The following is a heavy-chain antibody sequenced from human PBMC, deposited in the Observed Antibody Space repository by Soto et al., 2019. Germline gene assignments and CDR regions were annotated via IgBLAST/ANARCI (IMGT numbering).Heavy chain of an antibody. J-gene: IGHJ4*02. Sequence: QLQLQESGPGLVKPSETLSLTCTVSGDSISSSTYYWGWIRQPPGKGLEWIGSMFYSGNTYYNPSLKSRVTMSIDTSKNQFSLKLNSVTAADPAVYYCVSPEGYYDSSGYTLDYWGQGTLVTVSS. D-gene: IGHD3-22*01. CDR3: VSPEGYYDSSGYTLDY. CDR1: GDSISSSTYY. V-gene: IGHV4-39*01. CDR2: MFYSGNT.